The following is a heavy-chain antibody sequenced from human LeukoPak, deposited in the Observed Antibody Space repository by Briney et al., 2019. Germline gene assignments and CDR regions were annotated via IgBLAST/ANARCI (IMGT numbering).Heavy chain of an antibody. CDR2: ISAYNGNT. J-gene: IGHJ4*02. CDR1: GYTFTSYG. Sequence: ASVKVSCKASGYTFTSYGISWVRQAPGQGLEWMGWISAYNGNTNYTQKLQGRVTMTTDTSTSTAYMELRSLRSDDTAVYYCARLDYGDYVVGYWGQGTLVTVSS. D-gene: IGHD4-17*01. V-gene: IGHV1-18*01. CDR3: ARLDYGDYVVGY.